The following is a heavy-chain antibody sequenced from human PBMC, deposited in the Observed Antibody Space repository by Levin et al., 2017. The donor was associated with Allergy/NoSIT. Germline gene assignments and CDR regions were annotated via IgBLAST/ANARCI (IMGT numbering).Heavy chain of an antibody. Sequence: SQTLSLPCAVYGGSFSGYYWSWIRQPPGKGLEWIGEINHSGSTNYNPSLKSRVTISVDTSKNQFSLKLSSVTAADTAVYYCARGIAVGPVDYWGQGTLVTVSS. CDR2: INHSGST. D-gene: IGHD6-19*01. CDR3: ARGIAVGPVDY. CDR1: GGSFSGYY. J-gene: IGHJ4*02. V-gene: IGHV4-34*01.